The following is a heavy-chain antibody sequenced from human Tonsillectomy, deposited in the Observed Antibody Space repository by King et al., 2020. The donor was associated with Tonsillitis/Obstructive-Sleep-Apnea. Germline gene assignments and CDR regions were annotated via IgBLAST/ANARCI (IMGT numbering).Heavy chain of an antibody. D-gene: IGHD6-13*01. CDR3: ARAYGAAAGKGGDAFDI. J-gene: IGHJ3*02. CDR2: INPNRGGT. Sequence: QLVQSGAEVKKPGASGKVSCKASGYTFTGYYMHWGRQAPGQGLEWMGWINPNRGGTNYAQKFQGCVTMTRDTSISTAYMELSRLRSDDTAVYYCARAYGAAAGKGGDAFDIWGQGTMVTVSS. V-gene: IGHV1-2*04. CDR1: GYTFTGYY.